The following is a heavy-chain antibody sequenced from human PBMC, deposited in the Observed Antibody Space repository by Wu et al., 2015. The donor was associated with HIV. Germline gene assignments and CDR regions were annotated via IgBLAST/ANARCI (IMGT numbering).Heavy chain of an antibody. CDR2: ISAYNDNT. D-gene: IGHD3-10*01. V-gene: IGHV1-18*01. J-gene: IGHJ6*02. CDR3: ARDRGWFGELTPYYGMDV. Sequence: QVQLVQSGAEVRKPGASVKVSCKASGYTFNSYGISWVRQAPGQGLEWMGWISAYNDNTNYAQKLQGRVTMTTDTSTSTAYMELRSLRSDDTAVYYCARDRGWFGELTPYYGMDVWGQGTTVTVSS. CDR1: GYTFNSYG.